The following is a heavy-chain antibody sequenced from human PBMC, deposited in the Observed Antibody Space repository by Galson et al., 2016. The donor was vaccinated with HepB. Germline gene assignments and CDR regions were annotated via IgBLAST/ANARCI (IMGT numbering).Heavy chain of an antibody. CDR1: GFTFGNYA. D-gene: IGHD1-26*01. CDR3: VRQGGYTGNFPLDS. V-gene: IGHV3-23*01. J-gene: IGHJ4*02. Sequence: SLRLSCAASGFTFGNYAMNWVRQAPGKGLEWVSGIVGVGTTTFYADFVEGRFTVSRDNSQNMLYLQINSLRAEDTAVYYCVRQGGYTGNFPLDSWGQGTLVTGAS. CDR2: IVGVGTTT.